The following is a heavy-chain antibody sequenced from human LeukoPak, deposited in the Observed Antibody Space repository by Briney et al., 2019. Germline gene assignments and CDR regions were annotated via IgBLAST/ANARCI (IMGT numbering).Heavy chain of an antibody. CDR3: ARIGDSTSCYGPCAYFDY. V-gene: IGHV1-46*01. CDR1: GYTFTCYY. CDR2: INPSGGST. J-gene: IGHJ4*02. D-gene: IGHD2-2*01. Sequence: ASVKVSCKASGYTFTCYYMHWVRQAPGQGLEWMGIINPSGGSTSYAQKFQGRVTMTRDTSTSTVYMELSSLRSEDTAVYYCARIGDSTSCYGPCAYFDYWGQGTLVTVSS.